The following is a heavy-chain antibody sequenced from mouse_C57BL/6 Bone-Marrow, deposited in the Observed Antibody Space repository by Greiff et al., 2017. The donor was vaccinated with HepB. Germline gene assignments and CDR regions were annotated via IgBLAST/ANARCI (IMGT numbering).Heavy chain of an antibody. Sequence: VQLKESGGGLVKPGGSLKLSCAASGFTFSSYAMSWVRQTPEKRLEWVATISDGSSYTYYPDNVKGRFTISRDNAKNNLYLQMSQLKSEDTAMYYCARAYGSSFFAYWGQGTLVTVSA. D-gene: IGHD1-1*01. CDR2: ISDGSSYT. V-gene: IGHV5-4*01. CDR3: ARAYGSSFFAY. J-gene: IGHJ3*01. CDR1: GFTFSSYA.